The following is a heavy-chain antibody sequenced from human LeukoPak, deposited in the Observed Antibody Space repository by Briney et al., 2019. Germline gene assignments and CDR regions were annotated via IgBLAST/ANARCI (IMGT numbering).Heavy chain of an antibody. CDR1: GGSFSGYY. CDR2: INHSGST. J-gene: IGHJ4*02. CDR3: ARGPRGYSYGVEVYYFDY. Sequence: KPSETLSLTCAVYGGSFSGYYWSWIRQPPGKGPEWIGEINHSGSTNYNPSLKSRVTISVDTSKNQFSLKLSSVTAADTAVYYCARGPRGYSYGVEVYYFDYWGQGTLVTVSS. D-gene: IGHD5-18*01. V-gene: IGHV4-34*01.